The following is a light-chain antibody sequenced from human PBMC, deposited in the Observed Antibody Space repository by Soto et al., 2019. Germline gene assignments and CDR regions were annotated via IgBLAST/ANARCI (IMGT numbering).Light chain of an antibody. CDR1: SGSIASNY. CDR2: GDN. V-gene: IGLV6-57*01. CDR3: QSYATSSVV. J-gene: IGLJ2*01. Sequence: LTQPHSVSESPGKTVTISCTRSSGSIASNYVQWYQQRPGSSPTTVIYGDNQRPSGGADRFSGSIDSSSNSASLTISGLKTADEADYSCQSYATSSVVFGGGTKLTVL.